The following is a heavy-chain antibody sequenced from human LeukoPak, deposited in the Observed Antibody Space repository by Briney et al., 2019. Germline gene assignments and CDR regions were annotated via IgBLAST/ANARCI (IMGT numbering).Heavy chain of an antibody. CDR3: AKGMRWSGYYTGVDY. D-gene: IGHD3-3*01. CDR2: IRYDGSNK. CDR1: GFTFSSYG. Sequence: GGSLRLSCAASGFTFSSYGMHWVRQAPGKGLEWVAFIRYDGSNKYYADSVKGRFTISRDNSKNTLYLQMNSLRAEDTAVYYCAKGMRWSGYYTGVDYWGQGTLVTVSS. J-gene: IGHJ4*02. V-gene: IGHV3-30*02.